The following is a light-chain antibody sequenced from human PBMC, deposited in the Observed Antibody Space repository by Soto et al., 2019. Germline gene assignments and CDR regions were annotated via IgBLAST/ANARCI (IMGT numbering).Light chain of an antibody. V-gene: IGKV1-5*03. J-gene: IGKJ1*01. CDR2: KAS. Sequence: IQMTQSAAALSAYDGYRVAITCLASQSISTYLAWYQQKPGKAPKLLIYKASSLESGVPSRFGGSGSGAEFTLTISSLQPDDFATYYSQHSTTHSRTFAQGTKVDIK. CDR1: QSISTY. CDR3: QHSTTHSRT.